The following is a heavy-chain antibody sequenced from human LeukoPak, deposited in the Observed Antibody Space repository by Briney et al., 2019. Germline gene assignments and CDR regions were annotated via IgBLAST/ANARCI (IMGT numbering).Heavy chain of an antibody. J-gene: IGHJ4*02. Sequence: SETLSLTCTVSGDSISLYYWSWIRQPPGKGLEWIGYIYYTGSTKSNPSLKSRVTISVDTSKKQFSLNLSSVTAADTAVYYCARVGTYGSGSYLSWLDYWGQGTLVTVSS. V-gene: IGHV4-59*01. CDR2: IYYTGST. CDR1: GDSISLYY. CDR3: ARVGTYGSGSYLSWLDY. D-gene: IGHD3-10*01.